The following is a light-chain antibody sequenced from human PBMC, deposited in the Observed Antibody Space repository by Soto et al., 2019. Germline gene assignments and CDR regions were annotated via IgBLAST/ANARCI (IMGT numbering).Light chain of an antibody. J-gene: IGKJ3*01. V-gene: IGKV3-15*01. CDR1: QSVSNN. CDR2: GAS. CDR3: QQYSSWPFT. Sequence: EIVLTHSPATLSVFPGAKATLSCGASQSVSNNLAWYHQKPGQAPRPLIYGASTRATGVPARFSGSGSGTEFTLTISSLQSEYSAIYYCQQYSSWPFTFGPGTKVAIE.